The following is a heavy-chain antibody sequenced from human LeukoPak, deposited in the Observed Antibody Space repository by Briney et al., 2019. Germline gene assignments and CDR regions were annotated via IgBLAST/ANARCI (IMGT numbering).Heavy chain of an antibody. CDR1: GGSINSYY. D-gene: IGHD6-19*01. Sequence: SETLSLTCTVSGGSINSYYWSWIRQPAGKGLEWIGRIYTSGSTNYNPSLKSRVTMSVDTSKNQFSLKLSSVTAADTAVYYCARGGGWYLSRGYYYGMDVWGQGTTVTVSS. J-gene: IGHJ6*02. CDR2: IYTSGST. V-gene: IGHV4-4*07. CDR3: ARGGGWYLSRGYYYGMDV.